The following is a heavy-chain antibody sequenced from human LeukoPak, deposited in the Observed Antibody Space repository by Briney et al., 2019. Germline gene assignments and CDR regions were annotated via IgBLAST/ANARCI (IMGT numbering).Heavy chain of an antibody. V-gene: IGHV4-4*07. CDR1: GGSISSYY. D-gene: IGHD6-13*01. Sequence: SETLSLTCTVSGGSISSYYWSWIRQPAGKGLEWIGRIYTSGSTNYNPSLKSRVTTSVDTSKNQFSLKLSSVTAADTAVYYCARAREQQLVGPFWGGRDYYYYMDVWGKGTTVTVSS. J-gene: IGHJ6*03. CDR3: ARAREQQLVGPFWGGRDYYYYMDV. CDR2: IYTSGST.